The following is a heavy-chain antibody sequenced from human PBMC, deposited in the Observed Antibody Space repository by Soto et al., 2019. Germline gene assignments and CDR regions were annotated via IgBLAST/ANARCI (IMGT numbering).Heavy chain of an antibody. CDR1: GVSISSGGYY. CDR2: IYYSGST. Sequence: SETLSLTCTVSGVSISSGGYYWSWIRQHPGKGLEWIGYIYYSGSTYYNPSLKSRVTISVDTSKNQFSLKLSSVTAADTAVYYCARARAYSSSSGFDYWGQGTLVTVSS. V-gene: IGHV4-31*03. CDR3: ARARAYSSSSGFDY. D-gene: IGHD6-6*01. J-gene: IGHJ4*02.